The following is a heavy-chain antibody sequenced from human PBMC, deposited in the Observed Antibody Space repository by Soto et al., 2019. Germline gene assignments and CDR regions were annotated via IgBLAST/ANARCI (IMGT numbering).Heavy chain of an antibody. J-gene: IGHJ1*01. CDR3: ASGSSSWYCGH. V-gene: IGHV3-30-3*01. CDR2: ISYDGSNK. Sequence: QVQLVESGGGVVQPGRSLRLSCAASGFTFSSYAMHWVRQAPGKGLEWVAVISYDGSNKYYADSVKGRFTISRDNYKNTLYLQMNSLRAEDTAVYYCASGSSSWYCGHWGQGTLVTVSS. D-gene: IGHD6-13*01. CDR1: GFTFSSYA.